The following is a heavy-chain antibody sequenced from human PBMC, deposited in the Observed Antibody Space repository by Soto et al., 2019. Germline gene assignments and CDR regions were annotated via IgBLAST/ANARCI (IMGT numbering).Heavy chain of an antibody. CDR3: ASYHFLDLWTGSRHYMDV. Sequence: SETLSLTCGVYGGSLSGYCWSWVRQSPGKGLEWIGEINHSGTANYNPSLKTRVTISADASKHQFSLRLTSVTAADSATYYCASYHFLDLWTGSRHYMDVWSRGTPVTVS. CDR2: INHSGTA. J-gene: IGHJ6*03. D-gene: IGHD3-9*01. CDR1: GGSLSGYC. V-gene: IGHV4-34*01.